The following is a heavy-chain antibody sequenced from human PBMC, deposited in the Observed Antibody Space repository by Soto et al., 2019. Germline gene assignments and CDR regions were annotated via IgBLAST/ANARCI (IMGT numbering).Heavy chain of an antibody. Sequence: ASVKVSCKASGYTFTGYYMHWVRQAPGQGLEWMGWINPNSGGTNYAQKFQGWVTMTRDTSISTAYMELSRLRSDDTAVYYCARGDPIWFGEYKKPEEYYFDYWGQGTLVTVSS. V-gene: IGHV1-2*04. CDR1: GYTFTGYY. CDR3: ARGDPIWFGEYKKPEEYYFDY. D-gene: IGHD3-10*01. CDR2: INPNSGGT. J-gene: IGHJ4*02.